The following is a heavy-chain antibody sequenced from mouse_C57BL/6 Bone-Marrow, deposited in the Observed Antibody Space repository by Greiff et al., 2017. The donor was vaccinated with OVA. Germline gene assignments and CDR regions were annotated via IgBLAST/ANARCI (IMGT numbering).Heavy chain of an antibody. J-gene: IGHJ4*01. CDR2: IWSDGST. CDR3: ARTLYYYGAYAMDY. V-gene: IGHV2-6*03. Sequence: VKLMESGPGLVAPSQSLSITCTVSGFSLTSYGVHWVRQPPGKGLEWLVVIWSDGSTTYNSALKSRLSISKDNSKSQVFLKMNSLQTDDTAMYYCARTLYYYGAYAMDYWGQGTSVTVSS. D-gene: IGHD1-1*01. CDR1: GFSLTSYG.